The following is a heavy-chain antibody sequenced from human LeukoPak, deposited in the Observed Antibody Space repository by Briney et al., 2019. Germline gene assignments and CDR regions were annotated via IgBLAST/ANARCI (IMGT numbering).Heavy chain of an antibody. D-gene: IGHD3-3*01. CDR2: ISSSSSYI. V-gene: IGHV3-21*01. CDR1: RFIFSSYS. Sequence: GGSLRLSCAGSRFIFSSYSMNWVRQAPGKGLEWVSSISSSSSYIYYADSVKGRFTISRDNAKNSLYLQMNSLRAEDTAVYYCARDLWSGLNPPDYWGQGTLVTVSS. CDR3: ARDLWSGLNPPDY. J-gene: IGHJ4*02.